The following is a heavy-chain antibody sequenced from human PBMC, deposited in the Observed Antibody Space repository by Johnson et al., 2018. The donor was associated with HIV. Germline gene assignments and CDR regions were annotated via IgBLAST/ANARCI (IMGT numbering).Heavy chain of an antibody. CDR1: GFSVSYNY. CDR3: ARYSESYPLSAFDI. Sequence: MQLVESGGGLVQPGGSLRLSCAVSGFSVSYNYMSLVRQAPGKGLEWVSVISSGGVTYYIDSVKGRFTISRDSSKNTLYLQMNSLRAEDTALYYCARYSESYPLSAFDIWGQGTMV. J-gene: IGHJ3*02. CDR2: ISSGGVT. D-gene: IGHD1-26*01. V-gene: IGHV3-66*01.